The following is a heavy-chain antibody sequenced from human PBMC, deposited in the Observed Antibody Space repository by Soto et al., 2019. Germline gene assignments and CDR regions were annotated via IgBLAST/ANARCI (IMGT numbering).Heavy chain of an antibody. CDR3: AREKDDILTGYYIPLGY. Sequence: ASVKVSCKASGYTFTSYGINWVRQAPGQGLEWMGWISAYNGNTNYAQKLQGRVTMTTDTSTSTAYMELRSLRSDDTAVCYCAREKDDILTGYYIPLGYWGQGTLVTVSS. J-gene: IGHJ4*02. CDR1: GYTFTSYG. V-gene: IGHV1-18*01. D-gene: IGHD3-9*01. CDR2: ISAYNGNT.